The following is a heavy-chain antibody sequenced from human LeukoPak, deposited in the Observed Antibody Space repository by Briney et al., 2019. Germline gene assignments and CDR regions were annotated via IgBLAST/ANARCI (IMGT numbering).Heavy chain of an antibody. Sequence: GGPLRLSCAASGFTFSNYMMHWVRQAPGKGLVWVSRIKSDGITITYADSVKGRFTISRDNAKNTLYLQMNSLRAEDTAVYYCLRDLNWSLDQWGQGTLVTVSS. V-gene: IGHV3-74*01. CDR3: LRDLNWSLDQ. CDR2: IKSDGITI. D-gene: IGHD1-20*01. J-gene: IGHJ4*02. CDR1: GFTFSNYM.